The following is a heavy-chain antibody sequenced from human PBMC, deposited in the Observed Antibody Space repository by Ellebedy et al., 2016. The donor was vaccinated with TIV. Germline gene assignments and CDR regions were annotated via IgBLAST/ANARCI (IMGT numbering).Heavy chain of an antibody. V-gene: IGHV1-3*01. CDR1: GYTFTHYA. J-gene: IGHJ4*02. D-gene: IGHD3-16*01. CDR2: INAGNGNT. CDR3: ARDSLMVSFGGVPDY. Sequence: AASVKVSCKASGYTFTHYAMHWARQAPGQRLEWMGWINAGNGNTKYSQKFQGRVTITRETSASTAYMVLSSLTSEDTAVYYCARDSLMVSFGGVPDYWGQGTLVTVSS.